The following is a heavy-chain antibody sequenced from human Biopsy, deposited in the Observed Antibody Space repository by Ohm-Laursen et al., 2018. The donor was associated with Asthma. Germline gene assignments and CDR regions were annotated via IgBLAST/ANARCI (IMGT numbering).Heavy chain of an antibody. V-gene: IGHV4-39*01. Sequence: GTLSLTCTVSGGSISSRSYYWGWIRQPPGKGLEWIGSIYYSGITRYNPSLKGRVTISVDTPKNYFSLKLSSVTAADTSVYYCARHGGGIVVAKIDYWGRGTLVTVSS. J-gene: IGHJ4*02. CDR1: GGSISSRSYY. CDR3: ARHGGGIVVAKIDY. CDR2: IYYSGIT. D-gene: IGHD2-21*01.